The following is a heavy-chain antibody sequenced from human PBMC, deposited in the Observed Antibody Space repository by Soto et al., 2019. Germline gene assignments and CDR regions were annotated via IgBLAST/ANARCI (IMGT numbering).Heavy chain of an antibody. CDR2: INPNRGAT. V-gene: IGHV1-2*02. J-gene: IGHJ4*02. CDR1: GYSITGYY. D-gene: IGHD6-19*01. Sequence: QVQLVQSGAEVKKPGASVRVSCKASGYSITGYYLDWVRQAPGHGLEWMGWINPNRGATDYAQKFQGRVTMTRDTSINTAYMELSSLTSADTAVYCCARVAVSGTIDYWGQGTLVTVSS. CDR3: ARVAVSGTIDY.